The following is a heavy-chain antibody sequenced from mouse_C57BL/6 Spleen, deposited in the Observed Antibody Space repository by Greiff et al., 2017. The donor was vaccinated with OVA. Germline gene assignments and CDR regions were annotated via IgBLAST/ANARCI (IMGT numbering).Heavy chain of an antibody. CDR3: ARNQALYAMDY. Sequence: QVQLQQSGAELVRPGTSVKLSCKASGYTFTSYWMHWVKQRPGQGLEWIGVIDPSDSYTNYNQKFKGKATLTVDTSSSTAYMQLSSLTSEDSAVYYCARNQALYAMDYWGQGTSVTVSS. D-gene: IGHD3-2*02. V-gene: IGHV1-59*01. J-gene: IGHJ4*01. CDR2: IDPSDSYT. CDR1: GYTFTSYW.